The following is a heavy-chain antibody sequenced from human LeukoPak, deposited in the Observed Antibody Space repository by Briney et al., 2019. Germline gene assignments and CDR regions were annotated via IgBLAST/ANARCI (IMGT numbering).Heavy chain of an antibody. CDR1: GYSISSGYY. CDR3: ARSSSGSGSYYIGYYYYYMDV. D-gene: IGHD3-10*01. J-gene: IGHJ6*03. V-gene: IGHV4-4*07. Sequence: SETLSLTCTVSGYSISSGYYWGWIRQPAGKGLEWIGRIYTSGSTNYNPSLKSRVTMSVDTSKNQFSLKLSSVTAADTAVYYCARSSSGSGSYYIGYYYYYMDVWGKGTTVTISS. CDR2: IYTSGST.